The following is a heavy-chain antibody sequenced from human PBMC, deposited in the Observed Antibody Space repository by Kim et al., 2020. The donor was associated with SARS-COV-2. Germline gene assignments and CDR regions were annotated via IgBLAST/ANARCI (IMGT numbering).Heavy chain of an antibody. CDR3: ARLPLFRPFDI. J-gene: IGHJ3*02. V-gene: IGHV4-59*08. D-gene: IGHD2-21*01. Sequence: SETLSLTCTVSGGSISSFYWSWIRQPPGKGLEWIGYIYYSGNTNYNPSLKSRVTISVDTSKNQFSLKLSSVTAADTAVYYCARLPLFRPFDIWGQGTMVT. CDR1: GGSISSFY. CDR2: IYYSGNT.